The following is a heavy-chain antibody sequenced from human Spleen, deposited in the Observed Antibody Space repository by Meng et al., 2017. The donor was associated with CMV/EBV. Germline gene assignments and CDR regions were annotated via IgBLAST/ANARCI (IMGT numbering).Heavy chain of an antibody. CDR3: AREITIFGVVPTYYFDY. Sequence: ASVKVSCKASGYTFIDYYMHWVRQAPGHGLEWMGWINPNSGGTNYAQKFQGRVTMTRDTSISTAYMELSSLRSDETAVYYCAREITIFGVVPTYYFDYWGQGTLVTVSS. CDR2: INPNSGGT. V-gene: IGHV1-2*02. CDR1: GYTFIDYY. D-gene: IGHD3-3*01. J-gene: IGHJ4*02.